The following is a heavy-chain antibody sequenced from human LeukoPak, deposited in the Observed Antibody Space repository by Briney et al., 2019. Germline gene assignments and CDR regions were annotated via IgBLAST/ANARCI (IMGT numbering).Heavy chain of an antibody. CDR3: SRESGPFCPFGH. J-gene: IGHJ4*02. V-gene: IGHV4-4*02. Sequence: SQTLSLTCGVSGGSITTTNYWSWVRQPPGGGLEWIGEISLAGRTRYNPSLQSRVHISIDESKNHLYLNLASVTAADTAVYYCSRESGPFCPFGHWGQGTLVAVTS. CDR1: GGSITTTNY. D-gene: IGHD1-26*01. CDR2: ISLAGRT.